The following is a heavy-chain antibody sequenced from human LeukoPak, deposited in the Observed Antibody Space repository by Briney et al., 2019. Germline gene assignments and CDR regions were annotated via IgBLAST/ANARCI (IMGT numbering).Heavy chain of an antibody. J-gene: IGHJ4*02. CDR2: ISSSGSTI. D-gene: IGHD4-11*01. V-gene: IGHV3-48*03. CDR1: GFTFSSYE. CDR3: ARDHSERPAY. Sequence: GGSLRLSCAASGFTFSSYEMNWVRQAPGKGLEWVSYISSSGSTIYYADSVKGRFTISRDNAKNSLYLQMNSLRGEDTAVYYCARDHSERPAYWGQGTLVTVSS.